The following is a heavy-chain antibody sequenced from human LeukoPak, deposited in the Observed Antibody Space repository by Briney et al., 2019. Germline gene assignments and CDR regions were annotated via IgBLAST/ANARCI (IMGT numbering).Heavy chain of an antibody. V-gene: IGHV3-64*01. CDR1: GFTFSSYA. D-gene: IGHD1-1*01. CDR2: ISSNGGST. CDR3: AAGRGTTAFDY. Sequence: GASLILSCAASGFTFSSYAIHWVRQAPGKGLEYVSAISSNGGSTYYANSVKGRFTISRDNSKNTLYLQMGSLRAYDIAVYCCAAGRGTTAFDYWGQETLVTVSS. J-gene: IGHJ4*02.